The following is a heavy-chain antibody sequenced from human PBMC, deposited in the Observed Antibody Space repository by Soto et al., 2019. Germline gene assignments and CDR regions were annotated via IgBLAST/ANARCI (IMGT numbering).Heavy chain of an antibody. D-gene: IGHD2-15*01. J-gene: IGHJ3*02. CDR2: IIPIFGTA. CDR3: AREREVVVDATDAFDI. CDR1: GGTFSSYA. V-gene: IGHV1-69*13. Sequence: SVKVSCKASGGTFSSYAISWVRQAPGQGLEWMGGIIPIFGTANYAQKFQGRVTITADESTSTAYMELSSLRSEDTAVYYCAREREVVVDATDAFDIWGQGTMVTVSS.